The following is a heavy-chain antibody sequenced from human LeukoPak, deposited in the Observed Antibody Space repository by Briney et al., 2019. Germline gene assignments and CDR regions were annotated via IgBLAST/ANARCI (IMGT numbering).Heavy chain of an antibody. D-gene: IGHD3-10*01. J-gene: IGHJ5*02. CDR2: INHSGST. CDR1: GGSFSGYY. Sequence: SETLSLTCAVYGGSFSGYYWSWIRQPPGKGLEWIGEINHSGSTNYNPPLKSRVTISVDTSKNQFSLKLSSVTAADTAVYYCAIMVRGVSRRNYNWFDPWGQGTLVTVSS. V-gene: IGHV4-34*01. CDR3: AIMVRGVSRRNYNWFDP.